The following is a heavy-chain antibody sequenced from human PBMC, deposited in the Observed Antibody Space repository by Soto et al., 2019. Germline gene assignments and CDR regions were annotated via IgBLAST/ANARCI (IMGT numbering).Heavy chain of an antibody. J-gene: IGHJ5*02. Sequence: SETLSRTCIVSGGSLSSRNWWSLFRQPPGKGLEWIGEIYHSGSTTYNPSLKSRATISVDKSENQFSLRLKSVTAADTAVYYCASVGSDYDNSGYYLPWGPGTLVTVSS. D-gene: IGHD3-22*01. CDR3: ASVGSDYDNSGYYLP. CDR1: GGSLSSRNW. V-gene: IGHV4-4*02. CDR2: IYHSGST.